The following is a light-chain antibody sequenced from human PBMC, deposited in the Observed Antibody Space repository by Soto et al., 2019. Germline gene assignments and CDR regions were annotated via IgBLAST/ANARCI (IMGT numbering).Light chain of an antibody. CDR3: QQRANWPLTT. Sequence: EFVLTQSPGTLSLSPGERATLSCRASQSVSNFLAWYQQKPGQAPRLLIYDASNRATGIPARFSGSGSGTDFTLTIRSLEPEDFAIYYCQQRANWPLTTFGHGTRLEIK. V-gene: IGKV3-11*01. CDR2: DAS. CDR1: QSVSNF. J-gene: IGKJ5*01.